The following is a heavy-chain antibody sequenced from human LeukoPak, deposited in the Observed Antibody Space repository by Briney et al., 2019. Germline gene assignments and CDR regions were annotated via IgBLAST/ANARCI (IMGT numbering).Heavy chain of an antibody. Sequence: SVKVSCKASGGTFSSYAISWVRQAPGQGLEWMGGIIPIVGTANYAQKFQGRVTITADESTSTAYMELSSLRSEDTAVYYCARGSWELPHFDYWGQGTLVTVSS. D-gene: IGHD1-26*01. CDR3: ARGSWELPHFDY. J-gene: IGHJ4*02. CDR2: IIPIVGTA. CDR1: GGTFSSYA. V-gene: IGHV1-69*13.